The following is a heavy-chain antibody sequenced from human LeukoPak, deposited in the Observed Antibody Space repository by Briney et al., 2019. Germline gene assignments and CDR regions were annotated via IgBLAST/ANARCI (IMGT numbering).Heavy chain of an antibody. D-gene: IGHD2-2*01. CDR1: GYTFTSYY. V-gene: IGHV1-46*01. CDR3: ARVSVVPAAHFDF. CDR2: INPSGGST. Sequence: ASVTVSCKASGYTFTSYYMHWVRQAPGQGLEWMGKINPSGGSTSYAQKFQGRVTMTRDTSTSTVYMELSSLRSEDTAVYYCARVSVVPAAHFDFWGQGTLVTVSS. J-gene: IGHJ4*02.